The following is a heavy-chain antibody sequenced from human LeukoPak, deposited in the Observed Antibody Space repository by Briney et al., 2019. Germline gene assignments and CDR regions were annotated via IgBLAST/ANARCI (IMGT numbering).Heavy chain of an antibody. CDR3: ARDYGDYTYYWYFDL. V-gene: IGHV4-30-4*08. CDR1: GDSITSDDSY. D-gene: IGHD4-17*01. Sequence: PSETLSLTCTVSGDSITSDDSYWSWIRQPPGKGLEWIGYIYYSGSTYYNPSLKSRVTISVDTSKNQFSLKLSSVTAADTAVYYCARDYGDYTYYWYFDLWGRGTLVTVSS. J-gene: IGHJ2*01. CDR2: IYYSGST.